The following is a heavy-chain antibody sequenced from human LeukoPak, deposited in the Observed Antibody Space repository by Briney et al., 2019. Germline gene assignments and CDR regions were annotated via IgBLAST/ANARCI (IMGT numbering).Heavy chain of an antibody. Sequence: HSETLSLTCTVSGGSVSSGSYYWSWIRQPPGKGLEWIGYIYYSGSTNYNPSLKSRVTISVDTSKNQFSLKLSSVTAADTAVYYCARVGSSTNGEIDYWGQGTLVTVSS. CDR1: GGSVSSGSYY. D-gene: IGHD2-2*01. CDR3: ARVGSSTNGEIDY. J-gene: IGHJ4*02. V-gene: IGHV4-61*01. CDR2: IYYSGST.